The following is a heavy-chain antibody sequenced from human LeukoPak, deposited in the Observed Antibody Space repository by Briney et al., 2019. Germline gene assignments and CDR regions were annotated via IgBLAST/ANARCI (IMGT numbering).Heavy chain of an antibody. V-gene: IGHV5-10-1*01. D-gene: IGHD6-19*01. CDR2: IDPSHSHT. CDR1: SYSFTSYW. Sequence: GESLKISFKGSSYSFTSYWISWVRQMPGKGLEWMATIDPSHSHTKYSPSFQGHVTISADKSISTAFLQWSSLKASDTAMYYCARKHTSAWSHDYWGQGTLVTVSS. CDR3: ARKHTSAWSHDY. J-gene: IGHJ4*02.